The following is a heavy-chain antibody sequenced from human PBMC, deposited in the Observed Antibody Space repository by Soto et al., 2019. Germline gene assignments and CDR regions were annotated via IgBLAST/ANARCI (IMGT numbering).Heavy chain of an antibody. J-gene: IGHJ3*02. V-gene: IGHV4-34*01. CDR3: ARGESMGVATIIFAFDI. CDR1: GGSFSGYY. CDR2: INHSGST. D-gene: IGHD5-12*01. Sequence: QVQLQQWGAGLLKPSETLSLTCAVYGGSFSGYYWSWIRQPPGKGLEWIGEINHSGSTNYNPSLKSRVTISVDTSKNQFSLKLSSVTAADTAVYYCARGESMGVATIIFAFDIWGQGTMVTVSS.